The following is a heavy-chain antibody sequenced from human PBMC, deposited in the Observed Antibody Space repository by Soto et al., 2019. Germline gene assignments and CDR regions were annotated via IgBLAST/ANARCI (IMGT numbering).Heavy chain of an antibody. Sequence: ASVKVSCKASGGTFSSYAISWVRQAPGQGLEWMGGIIPIFGTANYAQKFQGRVTITADESTSTAYMELSRLRSDDTAVYYCARSLYCSGGSCYWFDPWGQGTLVTVSS. CDR3: ARSLYCSGGSCYWFDP. CDR1: GGTFSSYA. D-gene: IGHD2-15*01. J-gene: IGHJ5*02. CDR2: IIPIFGTA. V-gene: IGHV1-69*13.